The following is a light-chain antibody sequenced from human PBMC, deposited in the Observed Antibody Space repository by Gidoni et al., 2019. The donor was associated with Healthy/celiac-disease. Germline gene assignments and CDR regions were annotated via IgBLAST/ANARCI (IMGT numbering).Light chain of an antibody. CDR3: QQLNSYPLT. CDR2: AAS. Sequence: DIQLTQSPSFLSASEGDRVTITCRASQGISSYLAWYQQKPGKAPKLLIYAASTLQSGVPSRFSGSGSGTEFTLTISSLQPEDFATYYCQQLNSYPLTFXGXTKVEIK. CDR1: QGISSY. V-gene: IGKV1-9*01. J-gene: IGKJ4*01.